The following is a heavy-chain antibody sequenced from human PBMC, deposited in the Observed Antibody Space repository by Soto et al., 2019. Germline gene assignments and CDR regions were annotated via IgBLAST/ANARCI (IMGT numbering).Heavy chain of an antibody. J-gene: IGHJ4*02. V-gene: IGHV3-53*01. Sequence: EVQLVESGGGLIQPGGSLRLSCAASGFTISSNYMSWVRQAPGKGLEWVSVIYSGGSTYYADSVKGRFTISRDNSKNTLYLQMNSLRAEDTAVYYCAKGGGLYRSAFIDYWGQGTLVTVSS. CDR1: GFTISSNY. CDR2: IYSGGST. CDR3: AKGGGLYRSAFIDY. D-gene: IGHD6-19*01.